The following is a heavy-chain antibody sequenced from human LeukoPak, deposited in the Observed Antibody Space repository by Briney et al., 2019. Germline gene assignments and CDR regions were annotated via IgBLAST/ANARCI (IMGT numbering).Heavy chain of an antibody. CDR3: AKVVVGPWRPYSSSWYGL. D-gene: IGHD6-13*01. CDR2: ISYDGSNK. J-gene: IGHJ4*02. CDR1: GFTFSSYA. Sequence: GRSLRLSCAASGFTFSSYAMHWVRKAPGKGLEWVAVISYDGSNKYYADSVKGRFTISRDNSKNTLYLQMNSLRAEDTAVYYCAKVVVGPWRPYSSSWYGLWGQGTLVTVSS. V-gene: IGHV3-30-3*01.